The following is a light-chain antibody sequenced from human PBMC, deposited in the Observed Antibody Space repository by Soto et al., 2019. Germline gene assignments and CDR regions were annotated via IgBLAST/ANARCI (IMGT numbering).Light chain of an antibody. CDR2: PAS. V-gene: IGKV1-39*01. Sequence: DIQMTQSPSSLSASVGDRVTITCRASQSISSYLNWYQQKPGKAPKLLIYPASSLQSGVPSRFSGSGSRTAFTLTISRRQPEDFATYYCQQSYSTPPTFGQGTKVEIK. CDR3: QQSYSTPPT. CDR1: QSISSY. J-gene: IGKJ1*01.